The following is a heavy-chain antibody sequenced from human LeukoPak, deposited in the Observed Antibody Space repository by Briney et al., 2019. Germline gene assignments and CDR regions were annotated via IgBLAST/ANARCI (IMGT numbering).Heavy chain of an antibody. J-gene: IGHJ4*02. D-gene: IGHD2-2*01. Sequence: ASVKVSCKASGYTFTSYAMHWVRQAPGQRLEWMGWINAGNGNTKYSQKFQGRVTITRDTSASTAYMELSSLRSEDTAVYYCARGSRVPAASPSDRDTLTRWGQGTLVTVSS. CDR2: INAGNGNT. CDR1: GYTFTSYA. CDR3: ARGSRVPAASPSDRDTLTR. V-gene: IGHV1-3*01.